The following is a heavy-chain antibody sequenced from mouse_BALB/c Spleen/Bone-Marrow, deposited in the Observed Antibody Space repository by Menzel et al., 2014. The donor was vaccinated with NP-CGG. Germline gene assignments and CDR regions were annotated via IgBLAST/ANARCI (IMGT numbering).Heavy chain of an antibody. J-gene: IGHJ2*01. V-gene: IGHV1-87*01. CDR1: GYSFTSYW. D-gene: IGHD1-2*01. Sequence: VQLQQSGAELARPGASVKLSCKASGYSFTSYWIQWVKQRPGQGLEWLGTIYPGDGDTRYTQKFKGKATLTTDKSSSTAYMQVSSLAPEDSAVYYCARSYGSFYFDYWGQGVTLTVSS. CDR2: IYPGDGDT. CDR3: ARSYGSFYFDY.